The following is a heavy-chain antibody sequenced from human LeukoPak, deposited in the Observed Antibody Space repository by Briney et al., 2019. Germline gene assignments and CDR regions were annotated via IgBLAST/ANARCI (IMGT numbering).Heavy chain of an antibody. Sequence: SETLSHTCTVSGGSINSGDYYWSWIRQPPGKGLEWIAYMYYSGSTYYNPSLKSRVTMSADTSKNQLSLKLSSVTAADTAVYYCAKRYYYDSRIDPWGQGILVTVSS. CDR3: AKRYYYDSRIDP. D-gene: IGHD3-22*01. V-gene: IGHV4-30-4*01. CDR1: GGSINSGDYY. CDR2: MYYSGST. J-gene: IGHJ5*02.